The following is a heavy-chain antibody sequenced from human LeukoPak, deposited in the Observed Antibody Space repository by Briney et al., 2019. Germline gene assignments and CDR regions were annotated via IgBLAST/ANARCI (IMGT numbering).Heavy chain of an antibody. J-gene: IGHJ4*02. D-gene: IGHD4-17*01. V-gene: IGHV3-7*05. CDR2: IKEDGSDI. CDR3: AKFPYGDYVHY. Sequence: AGGSLRLSCAASGFTFTSYSMTWVRQAPGRGLEWVARIKEDGSDINYVDSVKGRFILSRDNAKNSVYLQMNSLRAEDTAVYYCAKFPYGDYVHYWGQGTLVTVSS. CDR1: GFTFTSYS.